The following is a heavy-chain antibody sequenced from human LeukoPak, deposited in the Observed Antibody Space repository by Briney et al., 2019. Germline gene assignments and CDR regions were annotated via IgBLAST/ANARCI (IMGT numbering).Heavy chain of an antibody. CDR2: IKGDGSER. V-gene: IGHV3-7*01. D-gene: IGHD1-26*01. J-gene: IGHJ4*02. Sequence: GGSLRLSCVASGFTFNNYWMTWVRQPPGKGLEWVANIKGDGSERYYVDSVKGRFTISRDNAKNSLYLQMNSLRAEDTAVYYCATDLVGHVSSLYCWGQGALVTVSS. CDR3: ATDLVGHVSSLYC. CDR1: GFTFNNYW.